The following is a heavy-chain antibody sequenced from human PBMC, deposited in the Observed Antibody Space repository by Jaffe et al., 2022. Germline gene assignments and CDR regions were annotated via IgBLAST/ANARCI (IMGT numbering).Heavy chain of an antibody. J-gene: IGHJ3*02. Sequence: EVQLVESGGGLVQPGGSLRLSCAASGFTFSSYEMNWVRQAPGKGLEWVSYISSSGSTIYYADSVKGRFTISRDNAKNSLYLQMNSLRAEDTAVYYCASPIGSARGAFDIWGQGTMVTVSS. V-gene: IGHV3-48*03. CDR3: ASPIGSARGAFDI. CDR2: ISSSGSTI. D-gene: IGHD5-18*01. CDR1: GFTFSSYE.